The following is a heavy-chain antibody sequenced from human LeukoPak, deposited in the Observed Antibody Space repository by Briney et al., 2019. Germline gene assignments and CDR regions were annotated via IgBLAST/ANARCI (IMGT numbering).Heavy chain of an antibody. J-gene: IGHJ4*02. D-gene: IGHD1-1*01. Sequence: GGSLRLSCAASGFTFSTYWMHWVRQAPGKGLVWVSRINTDGTTTTYADSVEGRFTISRDNAKNTLHLQMNSLRVEDTAVYYCVSDHTGHDDYWGQGTLVTVSS. CDR3: VSDHTGHDDY. CDR1: GFTFSTYW. V-gene: IGHV3-74*01. CDR2: INTDGTTT.